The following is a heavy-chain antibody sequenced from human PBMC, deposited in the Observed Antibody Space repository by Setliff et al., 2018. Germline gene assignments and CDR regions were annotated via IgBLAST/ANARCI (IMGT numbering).Heavy chain of an antibody. J-gene: IGHJ6*03. CDR1: GYTFTSYA. V-gene: IGHV1-3*01. Sequence: ASVKVSCKASGYTFTSYAMHWVRQAPGQRLEWMGWINAGNGNTKYSQKFQGRVTVTRDTSASTAYMELSSLRSEDTAEYYCARDNIGYITGIPYYYYYYMDVWGKGTTVTVSS. D-gene: IGHD1-20*01. CDR3: ARDNIGYITGIPYYYYYYMDV. CDR2: INAGNGNT.